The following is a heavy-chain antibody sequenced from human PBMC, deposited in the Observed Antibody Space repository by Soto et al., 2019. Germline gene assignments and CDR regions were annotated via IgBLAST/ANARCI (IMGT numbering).Heavy chain of an antibody. CDR3: SREVQPVVRREYAY. D-gene: IGHD1-1*01. CDR2: ISGSSST. CDR1: GFTFSSCT. J-gene: IGHJ4*02. V-gene: IGHV3-21*01. Sequence: GGSLRLSCAVSGFTFSSCTMNWVRQAPGKGLEWVSSISGSSSTYYADSVKGRFTISRDNAKNSLFLQMSSLRAEDTAVYYCSREVQPVVRREYAYWGQGTLVTVSS.